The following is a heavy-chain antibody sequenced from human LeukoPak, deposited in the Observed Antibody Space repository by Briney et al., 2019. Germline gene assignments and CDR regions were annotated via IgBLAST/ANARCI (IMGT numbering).Heavy chain of an antibody. J-gene: IGHJ4*02. CDR1: GITLSTYW. D-gene: IGHD2-21*01. V-gene: IGHV3-7*05. Sequence: GGSLRLSCAASGITLSTYWMSWVRQSPGKGLEWVAIIKVDGSEKYYVDSVKGRFTISRDNAKNALYLQMNSLRAEDTAVYYCARDVWNYFDYWGQGTLVTVSS. CDR2: IKVDGSEK. CDR3: ARDVWNYFDY.